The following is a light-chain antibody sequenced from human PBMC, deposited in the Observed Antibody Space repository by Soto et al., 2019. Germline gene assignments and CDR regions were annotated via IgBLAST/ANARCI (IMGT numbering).Light chain of an antibody. CDR1: QSGFSTY. CDR2: GAS. CDR3: HQYGNSPWT. J-gene: IGKJ1*01. V-gene: IGKV3-20*01. Sequence: EIALTQSPDTLSLSPGERATLSCRASQSGFSTYLAWFQQKPGQAPRLLIYGASTRAAGVPDRFSGSGSATDFTLTIGRLEPEDFAVYYCHQYGNSPWTLGQGTLVE.